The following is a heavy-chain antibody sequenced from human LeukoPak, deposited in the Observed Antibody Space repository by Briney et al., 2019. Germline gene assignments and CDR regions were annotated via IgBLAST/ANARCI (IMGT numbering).Heavy chain of an antibody. D-gene: IGHD3-22*01. CDR2: IIPIFGTT. Sequence: RASVKVSCKASGGTFSSYAITWVRQAPGQGLEWMGGIIPIFGTTNYAQKFQGRVTITAGESTSTAYMELSSLRSEDTAVYYCASQAVINLPPYYYYYYMDVWGKGTTVTVSS. J-gene: IGHJ6*03. CDR3: ASQAVINLPPYYYYYYMDV. CDR1: GGTFSSYA. V-gene: IGHV1-69*13.